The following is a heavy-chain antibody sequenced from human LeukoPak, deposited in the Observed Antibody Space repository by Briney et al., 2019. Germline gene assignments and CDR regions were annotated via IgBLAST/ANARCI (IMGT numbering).Heavy chain of an antibody. D-gene: IGHD6-19*01. J-gene: IGHJ4*02. V-gene: IGHV3-30*02. CDR1: GFSFASYD. CDR2: IESDGSKE. Sequence: GGSLRLSCVASGFSFASYDIHWVRQASGKGLEWVTFIESDGSKEYYADSVKGRFTISRDNSMNTVNVQMNSLRPEDTAVYYCAKEGSGWYYLDYWGQGTVVTVSA. CDR3: AKEGSGWYYLDY.